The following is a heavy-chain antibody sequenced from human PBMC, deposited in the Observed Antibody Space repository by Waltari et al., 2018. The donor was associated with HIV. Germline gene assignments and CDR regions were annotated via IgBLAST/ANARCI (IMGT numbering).Heavy chain of an antibody. CDR3: ARQGLQYSDGMDV. J-gene: IGHJ6*02. D-gene: IGHD4-4*01. Sequence: QVQLVQFGTEVKKAGASVKVSCKPSGYTFTVSGISWVRQAPGQGLEWMGWISPYNGDANYAQKLEGRVTMTTDTSTKTAYMEVRSLRSDDTAVYYCARQGLQYSDGMDVWGHGTTVTVSS. CDR1: GYTFTVSG. V-gene: IGHV1-18*01. CDR2: ISPYNGDA.